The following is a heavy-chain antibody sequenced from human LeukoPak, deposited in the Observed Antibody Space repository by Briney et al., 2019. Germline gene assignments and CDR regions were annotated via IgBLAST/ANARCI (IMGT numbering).Heavy chain of an antibody. V-gene: IGHV3-30*03. Sequence: GGSLRLSCAASEFTLSSYSMNWVRQAPGKGLEWVAVISYDGSNKYYADSVKGRFTISRDNSKNTLYLQMNSLRAEDTAVYYCAREGLIGTPSDFDYWGQGTLVTVSS. J-gene: IGHJ4*02. CDR3: AREGLIGTPSDFDY. CDR2: ISYDGSNK. CDR1: EFTLSSYS. D-gene: IGHD2/OR15-2a*01.